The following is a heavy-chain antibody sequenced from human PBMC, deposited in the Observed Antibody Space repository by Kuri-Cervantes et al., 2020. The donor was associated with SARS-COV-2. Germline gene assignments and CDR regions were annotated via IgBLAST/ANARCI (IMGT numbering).Heavy chain of an antibody. CDR1: GGTFSSYV. J-gene: IGHJ6*03. D-gene: IGHD1-7*01. CDR3: ARTLASITGTYMGV. V-gene: IGHV1-69*05. Sequence: SVKVSCKASGGTFSSYVISWVRQAPGQGLEWMGGIIPILGTANYAQKFQGRVTITTDESTSTAYMELSSLRSEDTAVYYCARTLASITGTYMGVWGKGTTVTVSS. CDR2: IIPILGTA.